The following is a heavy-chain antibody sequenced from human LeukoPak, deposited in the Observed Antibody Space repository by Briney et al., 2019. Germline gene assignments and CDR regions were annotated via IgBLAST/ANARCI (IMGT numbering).Heavy chain of an antibody. V-gene: IGHV3-66*01. CDR2: IYSGGST. J-gene: IGHJ3*02. D-gene: IGHD1-1*01. CDR1: GFTVSSNY. CDR3: AGWNRPDAFDI. Sequence: GGSLRLSCAASGFTVSSNYMSWVRQAPGKGLEWFSVIYSGGSTYYADSVKGRFTISRDNSKNTLYLQMDSLRAEDTAVYYCAGWNRPDAFDIWGQGTMVTVSS.